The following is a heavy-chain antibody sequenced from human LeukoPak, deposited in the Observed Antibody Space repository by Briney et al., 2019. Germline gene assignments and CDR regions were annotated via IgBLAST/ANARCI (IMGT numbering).Heavy chain of an antibody. Sequence: GSLRLSCAASGFTVSSNYMSWIRQPPGKGLEWIGEINHSGSANYNPSLKSRVTISVDTSKNQFSLKLSSVTAADTAVYYCARGHSGSRRDFDYWGQGTLVTVSS. CDR3: ARGHSGSRRDFDY. CDR2: INHSGSA. V-gene: IGHV4-34*01. J-gene: IGHJ4*02. D-gene: IGHD1-26*01. CDR1: GFTVSSNY.